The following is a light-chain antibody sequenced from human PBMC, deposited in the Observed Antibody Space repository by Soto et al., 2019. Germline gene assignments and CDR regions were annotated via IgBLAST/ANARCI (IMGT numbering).Light chain of an antibody. Sequence: IKMTQPPWPLFVSVGDGVTVTCRAGQSISRYLNWYQQRPGKAPNLLIYSASSLQTGVPSRFSGSGSGTDFTLTITNLQPEDFATYYCQQSYNGPFTFGPGTKVDIK. CDR2: SAS. CDR1: QSISRY. V-gene: IGKV1-39*01. CDR3: QQSYNGPFT. J-gene: IGKJ3*01.